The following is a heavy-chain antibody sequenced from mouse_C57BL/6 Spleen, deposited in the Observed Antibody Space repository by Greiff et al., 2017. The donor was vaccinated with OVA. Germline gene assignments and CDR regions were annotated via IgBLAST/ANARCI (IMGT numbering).Heavy chain of an antibody. V-gene: IGHV1-54*01. Sequence: QVQLQQSGAELVRPGTSVKVSCKASGYAFTNYLIEWVKQRPGQGLEWIGVINPGSGGTNYNEKFKGKATLTADKSSSTAYMQLSSLTSEDSAVYFCARMLVAGDYYAMDYWGQGTSVTVSS. J-gene: IGHJ4*01. CDR1: GYAFTNYL. D-gene: IGHD1-1*02. CDR3: ARMLVAGDYYAMDY. CDR2: INPGSGGT.